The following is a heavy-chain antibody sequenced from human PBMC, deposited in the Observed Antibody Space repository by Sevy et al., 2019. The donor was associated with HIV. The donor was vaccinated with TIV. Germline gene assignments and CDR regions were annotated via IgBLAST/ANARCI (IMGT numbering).Heavy chain of an antibody. CDR1: GFTVNSNY. V-gene: IGHV3-66*01. CDR2: IHSDDTT. Sequence: GGSLRLSCAASGFTVNSNYMTWVRQAPGKGLEGVSVIHSDDTTYHADSVKDRFTISRDNFKNTLYFHMSGLRAEDTAVYYCARGKSGYGYALNYWGQGTLVTVSS. J-gene: IGHJ4*02. CDR3: ARGKSGYGYALNY. D-gene: IGHD5-18*01.